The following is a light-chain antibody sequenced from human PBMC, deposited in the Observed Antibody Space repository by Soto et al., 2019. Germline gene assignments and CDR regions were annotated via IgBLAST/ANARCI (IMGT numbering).Light chain of an antibody. Sequence: QPVLTQPPSASGTPGQRVTISCSGSSSNIGSNFIYWYQQLPGTAPKLLIYRDNERPSGVPDRFSGSKSGTPASRAISGLRSEDEADYHCAAWDDSLSGVVFGGGTKLTVL. CDR2: RDN. CDR1: SSNIGSNF. J-gene: IGLJ2*01. CDR3: AAWDDSLSGVV. V-gene: IGLV1-47*01.